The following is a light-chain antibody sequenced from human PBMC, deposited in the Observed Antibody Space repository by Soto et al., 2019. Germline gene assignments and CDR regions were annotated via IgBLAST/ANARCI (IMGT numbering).Light chain of an antibody. Sequence: EIVLTQSPGTLSLSPGERATLSCRASQSVTSNSVAWYQQKPGQAPRLLIYGASSRVAGIPDRFRGAGSGTDFTLTISRLEPEDFAVYVCQQYGSSPPTFGQGTKVDIK. V-gene: IGKV3-20*01. CDR3: QQYGSSPPT. J-gene: IGKJ1*01. CDR1: QSVTSNS. CDR2: GAS.